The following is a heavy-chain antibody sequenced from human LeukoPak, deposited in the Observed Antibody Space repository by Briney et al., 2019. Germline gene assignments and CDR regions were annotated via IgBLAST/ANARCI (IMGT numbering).Heavy chain of an antibody. J-gene: IGHJ3*02. CDR2: ISAYNGNT. CDR1: GYTFTSYG. D-gene: IGHD3-22*01. Sequence: GASVKVSCKASGYTFTSYGISWVRQAPGQGLEWMGWISAYNGNTNYAQKLQGRVTMTTDTSTSTAYMELRSLRSDDTAVYYCATPRDNYYDSSGSPAAFDIWGQGTIVTVSS. CDR3: ATPRDNYYDSSGSPAAFDI. V-gene: IGHV1-18*01.